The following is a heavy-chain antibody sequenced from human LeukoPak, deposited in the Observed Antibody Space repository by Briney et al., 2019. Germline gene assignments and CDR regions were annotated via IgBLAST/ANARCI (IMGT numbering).Heavy chain of an antibody. V-gene: IGHV4-59*11. D-gene: IGHD6-19*01. CDR1: GGSISNHY. CDR2: IYYTGST. J-gene: IGHJ4*02. CDR3: AGGISVSAGDY. Sequence: PSETLSLTCTVSGGSISNHYWSWIRQPPGKGLEWIGYIYYTGSTNYNPSLKSRVSISVDTSKNQFSLSLSSVTAADTAVYYCAGGISVSAGDYWGQGTLVTVSS.